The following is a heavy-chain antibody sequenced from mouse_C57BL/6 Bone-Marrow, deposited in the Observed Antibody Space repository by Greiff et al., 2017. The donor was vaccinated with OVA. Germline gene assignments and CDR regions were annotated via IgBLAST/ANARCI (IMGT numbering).Heavy chain of an antibody. D-gene: IGHD4-1*02. CDR1: GFTFSSYG. V-gene: IGHV5-6*01. J-gene: IGHJ3*01. CDR2: ISSGGSYT. CDR3: ASNSY. Sequence: EVQLQESGGDLVKPGGSLKLSCAASGFTFSSYGMSWVRQTPDKRLEWVATISSGGSYTYYPDSVKGRFTISRDNAKNTLYLQMSSLKSEDTAMYYCASNSYWGQGTLVTVSA.